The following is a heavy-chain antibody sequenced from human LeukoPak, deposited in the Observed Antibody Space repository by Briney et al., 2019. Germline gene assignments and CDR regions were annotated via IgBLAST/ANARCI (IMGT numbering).Heavy chain of an antibody. V-gene: IGHV3-23*01. CDR2: ISGSGGST. D-gene: IGHD3-10*01. J-gene: IGHJ4*02. CDR3: AKGGYYYGSGSYYSY. CDR1: GFTFSSYG. Sequence: PGGSLRLSYAASGFTFSSYGMSWVRQAPGKGLEWVSAISGSGGSTYYADSVKGRFTISRDNSKNTLYLQMNSLRAEDTAVYYCAKGGYYYGSGSYYSYWGQGTLVTVSS.